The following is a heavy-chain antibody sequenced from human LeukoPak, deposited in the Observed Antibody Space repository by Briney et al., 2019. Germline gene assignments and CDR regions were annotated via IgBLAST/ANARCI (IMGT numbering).Heavy chain of an antibody. CDR3: ATVLHTAMTTWAAFDV. Sequence: GGSLSLSCAASEFSFSTYAVTWVRQAPGRGLQWVSAISETGGGTFYAGSVKGRFTISRDNSKNTLYLQMNSLRAEDTALYYCATVLHTAMTTWAAFDVWGPGTMVTVSS. J-gene: IGHJ3*01. CDR2: ISETGGGT. D-gene: IGHD5-18*01. CDR1: EFSFSTYA. V-gene: IGHV3-23*01.